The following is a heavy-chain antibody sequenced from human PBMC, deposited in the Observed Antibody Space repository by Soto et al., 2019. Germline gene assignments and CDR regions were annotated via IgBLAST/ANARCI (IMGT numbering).Heavy chain of an antibody. J-gene: IGHJ6*02. CDR2: ISGYNGNT. CDR1: GYTFTNYG. Sequence: QVQLVQSGAEVKKPGASVTVSCKASGYTFTNYGFSWVRQAPGQGLEWMGWISGYNGNTKYAEKSQXXXTXXTDTSTNTAHMELRSLRSDDTAGYYCAREGQAPYYYYGMDVWGQGTAVTVSS. CDR3: AREGQAPYYYYGMDV. V-gene: IGHV1-18*01.